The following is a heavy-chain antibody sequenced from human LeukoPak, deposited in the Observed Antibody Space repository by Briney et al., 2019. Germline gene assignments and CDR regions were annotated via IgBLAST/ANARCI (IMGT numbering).Heavy chain of an antibody. CDR3: ASGWLEGNY. CDR2: INHSGST. J-gene: IGHJ4*02. D-gene: IGHD6-19*01. Sequence: GSLRLSCAASGFTFSDYYMSWIRQPPGKGLEWIGEINHSGSTNYNPSLKSRVTISVDTSKNQFSLKLSSVTAADTAVYYCASGWLEGNYWGQGTLVTVSS. CDR1: GFTFSDYY. V-gene: IGHV4-34*01.